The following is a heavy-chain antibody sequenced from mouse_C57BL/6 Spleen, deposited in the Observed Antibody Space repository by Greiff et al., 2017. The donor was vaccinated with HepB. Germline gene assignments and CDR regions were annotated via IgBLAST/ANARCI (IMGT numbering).Heavy chain of an antibody. CDR2: IHPNSGST. D-gene: IGHD1-1*01. J-gene: IGHJ3*01. CDR3: ARGSSAWFAY. Sequence: QVHVKQSGAELVKPGASVKLSCKASGYTFTSYWMHWVKQRPGQGLEWIGMIHPNSGSTNYNEKFKSKATLTVDKSSSTAYMQLSSLTSEDSAVYYCARGSSAWFAYWGQGTLVTVSA. CDR1: GYTFTSYW. V-gene: IGHV1-64*01.